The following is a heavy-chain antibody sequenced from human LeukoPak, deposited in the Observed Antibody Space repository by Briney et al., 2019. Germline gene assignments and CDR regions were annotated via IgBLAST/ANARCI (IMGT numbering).Heavy chain of an antibody. CDR2: IAFDGRRK. CDR1: GFTFAHYG. D-gene: IGHD3-16*01. V-gene: IGHV3-30*03. CDR3: ARGGGLDV. Sequence: GGSLRLSCAASGFTFAHYGVQWVRQAPGKGLEWVAAIAFDGRRKFYTNSVKGRFTISRDNAKNSLYLQMSNLRAEDTAVYFCARGGGLDVWGQGATVTVSS. J-gene: IGHJ6*02.